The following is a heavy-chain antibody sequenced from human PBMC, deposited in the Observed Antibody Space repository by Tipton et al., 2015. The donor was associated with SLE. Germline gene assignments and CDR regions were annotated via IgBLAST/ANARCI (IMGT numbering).Heavy chain of an antibody. CDR3: ASGIAVAGRDY. J-gene: IGHJ4*02. D-gene: IGHD6-19*01. V-gene: IGHV3-21*01. CDR2: ISSSSSYI. CDR1: LFTFLSYS. Sequence: SLRLSCASSLFTFLSYSLNCVRPAPGKGLEWVSSISSSSSYIYYADSVKGRFTISRDNAKNSLYLQMNSLRAEDTAVYYCASGIAVAGRDYWGRGTLVTV.